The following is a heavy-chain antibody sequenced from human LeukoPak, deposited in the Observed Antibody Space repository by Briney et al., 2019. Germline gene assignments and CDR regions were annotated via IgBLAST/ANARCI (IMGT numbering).Heavy chain of an antibody. Sequence: ASVKVSCKVSGYTLTELSTHWVRQAPGKGLEWMGGFDPEDGETIYAQKFQGRVTMTEDTSTDTAYMELSSLRSEDTAVYYCATGRTRTPYSSSWYRYYYYMDVWGKGTTVTVSS. D-gene: IGHD6-13*01. J-gene: IGHJ6*03. CDR2: FDPEDGET. CDR3: ATGRTRTPYSSSWYRYYYYMDV. V-gene: IGHV1-24*01. CDR1: GYTLTELS.